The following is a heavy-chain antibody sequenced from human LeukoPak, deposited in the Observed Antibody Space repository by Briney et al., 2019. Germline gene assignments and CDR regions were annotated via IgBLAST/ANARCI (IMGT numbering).Heavy chain of an antibody. CDR2: INAGNGNT. D-gene: IGHD4-17*01. CDR1: GYTFTSYA. Sequence: ASVKVSCKASGYTFTSYAMYWVRQAPGQRLEWMGWINAGNGNTKYSQKFQGRVTITRDTPASTVYMELTSLRSEDTAVYYCGRSDYGDYGITYWGQGTLVTVSS. J-gene: IGHJ4*02. CDR3: GRSDYGDYGITY. V-gene: IGHV1-3*01.